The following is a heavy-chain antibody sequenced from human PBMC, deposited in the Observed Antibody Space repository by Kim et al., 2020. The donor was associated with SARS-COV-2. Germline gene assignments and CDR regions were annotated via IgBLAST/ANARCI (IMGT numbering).Heavy chain of an antibody. V-gene: IGHV5-51*01. CDR3: SRHVDSYGSDY. CDR2: IYPGDSDT. CDR1: GYSFTGYW. J-gene: IGHJ4*02. Sequence: GESLKISCKGSGYSFTGYWIGWVRQMPGKGLEWMGIIYPGDSDTRYSTSFQGQVTISADKSISTAYLPWSGRKASDTAVYYCSRHVDSYGSDYWGQGTLVTVSS. D-gene: IGHD5-18*01.